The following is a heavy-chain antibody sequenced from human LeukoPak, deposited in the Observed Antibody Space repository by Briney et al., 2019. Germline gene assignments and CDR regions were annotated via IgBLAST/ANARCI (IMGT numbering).Heavy chain of an antibody. D-gene: IGHD3-22*01. Sequence: GGSVKVSCKASGYTLTDYYMHWVRQAPGQGLEWMGRINPNSGGTNYAQKFQGRVTMTRDTSISTVYMELSRLRSDDTAVYYCARVGYYESNGYYEYWGQGTLVTVS. V-gene: IGHV1-2*06. CDR1: GYTLTDYY. CDR2: INPNSGGT. J-gene: IGHJ4*02. CDR3: ARVGYYESNGYYEY.